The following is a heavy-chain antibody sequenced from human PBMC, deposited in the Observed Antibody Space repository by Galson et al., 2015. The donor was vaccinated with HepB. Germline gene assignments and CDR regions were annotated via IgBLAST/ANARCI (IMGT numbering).Heavy chain of an antibody. CDR2: RT. J-gene: IGHJ4*02. Sequence: RTFYTNSVKGRFTISRDNSRNTVVLQLSSLRPEDTAVYYCAKDGITASNNPYQIHFWGQGTLVSVSS. V-gene: IGHV3-23*01. D-gene: IGHD1-14*01. CDR3: AKDGITASNNPYQIHF.